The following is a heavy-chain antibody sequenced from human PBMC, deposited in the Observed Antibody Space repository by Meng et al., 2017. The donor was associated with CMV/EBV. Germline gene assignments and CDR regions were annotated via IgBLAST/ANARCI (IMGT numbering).Heavy chain of an antibody. V-gene: IGHV3-48*03. Sequence: LSLTCAASGFTFSSFEMNWVRQAPGKGLEWTSYISAGGDTIYYADSVKGRFTISRDNAKKSLYLQMNSLRAEDTAIYYCARNLGARTPRDAMDVWGQGTTVTVSS. CDR3: ARNLGARTPRDAMDV. CDR1: GFTFSSFE. J-gene: IGHJ6*02. CDR2: ISAGGDTI. D-gene: IGHD6-6*01.